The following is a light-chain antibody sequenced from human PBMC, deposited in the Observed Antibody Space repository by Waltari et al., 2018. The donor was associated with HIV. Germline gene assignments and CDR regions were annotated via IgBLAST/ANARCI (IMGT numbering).Light chain of an antibody. CDR1: QSVSSY. J-gene: IGKJ4*01. V-gene: IGKV3-11*01. CDR2: DAS. CDR3: QQRSNWPPGLT. Sequence: IVLTQSLATLSLSPGERGTLTCRASQSVSSYLAWYQQKPGQAPRLLIYDASNRATGIPARFSGSGSGTDFTLTISSLEPEDFAVYYCQQRSNWPPGLTFGGGTKVEIK.